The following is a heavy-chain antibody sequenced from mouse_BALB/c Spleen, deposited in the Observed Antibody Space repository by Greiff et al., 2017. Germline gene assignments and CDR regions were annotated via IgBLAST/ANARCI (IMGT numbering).Heavy chain of an antibody. CDR1: GYSITSGYS. CDR3: AKGRITTVAMDY. D-gene: IGHD1-1*01. J-gene: IGHJ4*01. CDR2: IHYSGST. Sequence: EVQLQESGPDLVKPSQSLSLTCTVTGYSITSGYSWHWIRQFPGNKLEWMGYIHYSGSTNYNPSLKRRISITRDTSKNQFFLQLNSVTTEDTATYYCAKGRITTVAMDYWGQGTSVTVSS. V-gene: IGHV3-1*02.